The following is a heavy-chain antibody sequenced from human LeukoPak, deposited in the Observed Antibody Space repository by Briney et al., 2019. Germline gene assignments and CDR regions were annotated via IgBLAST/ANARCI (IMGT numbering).Heavy chain of an antibody. V-gene: IGHV3-23*01. D-gene: IGHD6-13*01. CDR2: ISGSGTNT. CDR1: GFTFSSYA. CDR3: ARDYDSSSWYLFDP. J-gene: IGHJ5*02. Sequence: QSGESLRLSCAASGFTFSSYAMSWVRQAPGKGLEWVSAISGSGTNTYYADSVKGRFTISRDNAKNSLYLQMNSLRAEDTAVYYCARDYDSSSWYLFDPWGQGTLVTVSS.